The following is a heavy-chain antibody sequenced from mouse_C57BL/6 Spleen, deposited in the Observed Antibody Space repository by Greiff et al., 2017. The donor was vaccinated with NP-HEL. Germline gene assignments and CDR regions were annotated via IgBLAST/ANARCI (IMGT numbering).Heavy chain of an antibody. J-gene: IGHJ4*01. Sequence: EVNLVESGGGLVKPGGSLKLSCAASGFTFSDYGMHWVRQAPEKGLEWVAYISSGSSTIYYADTVKGRFTISRDNAKNTLFLQMTRLRSEDTAMYYCARRLLLGAMDYWGQGTSVTVSS. D-gene: IGHD1-1*01. CDR2: ISSGSSTI. CDR1: GFTFSDYG. V-gene: IGHV5-17*01. CDR3: ARRLLLGAMDY.